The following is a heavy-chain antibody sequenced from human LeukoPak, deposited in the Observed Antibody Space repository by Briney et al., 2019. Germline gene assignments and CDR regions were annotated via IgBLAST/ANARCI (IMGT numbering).Heavy chain of an antibody. V-gene: IGHV1-2*02. CDR2: INPNSGGT. Sequence: ASVKVSCKASGYTFTGYYMHWVRQAPGQGLEWMGWINPNSGGTNYAQKFQGRVTMTRDTSISTAYMELSRLRSDDTAVYYCARHSLDIAYPHPIDYWGQGTPVTVSS. D-gene: IGHD2-2*03. CDR1: GYTFTGYY. CDR3: ARHSLDIAYPHPIDY. J-gene: IGHJ4*02.